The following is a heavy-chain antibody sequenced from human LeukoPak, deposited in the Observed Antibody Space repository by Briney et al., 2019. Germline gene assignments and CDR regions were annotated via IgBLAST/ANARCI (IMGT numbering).Heavy chain of an antibody. D-gene: IGHD1-26*01. CDR2: ISASNGNT. J-gene: IGHJ4*02. CDR3: ARSSSSGIYYFFY. CDR1: GYTFSNYG. V-gene: IGHV1-18*01. Sequence: ASVKVSCKASGYTFSNYGVAWVRQAPGQGLEWMGWISASNGNTDYAQNLQGRVTMTIDTSTSTAYMELKSLTSDDTAVYYCARSSSSGIYYFFYWGQGTLVTVS.